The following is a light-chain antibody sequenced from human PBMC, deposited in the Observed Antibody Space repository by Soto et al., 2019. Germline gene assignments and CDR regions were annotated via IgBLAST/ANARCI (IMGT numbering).Light chain of an antibody. CDR3: QQRNSWPPTFT. Sequence: EIVLTQSPATLSLSPGERATLSCRASQSVGSFLAWYQQKPGQAPRLIIYDTSIRATGIPARFSGSGSGTDFTLTISSLEPEDFAVYYCQQRNSWPPTFTFGQGTRLEIK. CDR2: DTS. V-gene: IGKV3-11*01. CDR1: QSVGSF. J-gene: IGKJ5*01.